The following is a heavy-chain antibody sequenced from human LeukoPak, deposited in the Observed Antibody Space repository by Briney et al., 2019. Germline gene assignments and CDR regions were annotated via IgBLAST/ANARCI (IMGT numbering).Heavy chain of an antibody. D-gene: IGHD5-18*01. CDR1: GYTFTSYG. CDR2: ISAYNGNT. J-gene: IGHJ4*02. V-gene: IGHV1-18*01. CDR3: ARDRARGYSYGFGNDY. Sequence: ASVKVSCKASGYTFTSYGISWVRQAPRQGLEWMGWISAYNGNTNYAQKLQGGVTTTTDTSTSTAYMELRSLRSDDTAVYYCARDRARGYSYGFGNDYWGQGTLVTVSS.